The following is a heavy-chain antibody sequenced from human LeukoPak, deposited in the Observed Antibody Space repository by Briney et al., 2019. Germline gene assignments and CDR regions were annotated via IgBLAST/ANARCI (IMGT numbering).Heavy chain of an antibody. Sequence: SGPTLVKPTQTLTLTCTFSGFSLSTSGVAVGWIRQPPGKALEWLALIYWNGDTHYSPSLKGRLIITKDPSRNHVVLTMTNMDPADTATYYCAHRVPGGTYRLDYWGQGTLVTVSS. D-gene: IGHD1-26*01. V-gene: IGHV2-5*01. J-gene: IGHJ4*02. CDR3: AHRVPGGTYRLDY. CDR2: IYWNGDT. CDR1: GFSLSTSGVA.